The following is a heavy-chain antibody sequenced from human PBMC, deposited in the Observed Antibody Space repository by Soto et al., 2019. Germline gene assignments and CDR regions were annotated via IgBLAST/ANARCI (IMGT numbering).Heavy chain of an antibody. V-gene: IGHV3-30-3*01. Sequence: GGSMRLSCAACGFTFSSYAMHWVLQAPGKGLEWVAVISYDGSNKYYADSVKGRFTISRDNSKNTLYLQMNSLRTEDTAVYYCARPLWRDDYNWGYFDLWGRGTLVTVS. CDR1: GFTFSSYA. CDR2: ISYDGSNK. J-gene: IGHJ2*01. D-gene: IGHD4-4*01. CDR3: ARPLWRDDYNWGYFDL.